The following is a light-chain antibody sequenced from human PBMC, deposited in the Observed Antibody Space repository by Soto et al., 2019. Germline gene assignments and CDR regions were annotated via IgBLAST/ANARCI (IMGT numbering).Light chain of an antibody. CDR2: EAS. CDR1: QSISSSY. J-gene: IGKJ2*02. V-gene: IGKV3-20*01. Sequence: EIVLTQSPGTLSLSPGERATLSCRASQSISSSYLAWYQQKPGQAPRLLISEASSRATGIPDRFSGSGSGTDFTLTISRLEPEDSALYYCQQYDTSPCTFGQGTKVEIK. CDR3: QQYDTSPCT.